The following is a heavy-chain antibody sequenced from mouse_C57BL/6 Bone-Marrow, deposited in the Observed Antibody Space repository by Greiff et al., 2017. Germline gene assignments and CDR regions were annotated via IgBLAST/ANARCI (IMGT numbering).Heavy chain of an antibody. Sequence: EVKLMEPGGGLVKPGGSLKLSCAASGFTFSDYGMHWVRQAPEKGLEWVAYISSGSSTIYYADTVKGRFTISRDNAKNTLFLQMTSLRSEDTAMYYCARDSLFDYWGQGTTLTVSS. D-gene: IGHD3-2*01. V-gene: IGHV5-17*01. CDR1: GFTFSDYG. CDR3: ARDSLFDY. J-gene: IGHJ2*01. CDR2: ISSGSSTI.